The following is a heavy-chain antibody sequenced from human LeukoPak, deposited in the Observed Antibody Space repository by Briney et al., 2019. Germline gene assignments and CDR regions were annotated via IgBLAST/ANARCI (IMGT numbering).Heavy chain of an antibody. CDR1: GFTFSSYS. CDR3: ARDHTVTTAGY. J-gene: IGHJ4*02. Sequence: GGSLRLSCAASGFTFSSYSMNGVPHPPAKGLEVVSSISSSSSYIYYADSVKGRFTISRDNAKNSLYLQMNSLRAEDTAVYYCARDHTVTTAGYWGQGTLVTVSS. CDR2: ISSSSSYI. D-gene: IGHD4-17*01. V-gene: IGHV3-21*01.